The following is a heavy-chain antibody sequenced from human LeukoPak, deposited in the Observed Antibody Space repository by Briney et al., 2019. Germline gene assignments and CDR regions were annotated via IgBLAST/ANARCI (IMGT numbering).Heavy chain of an antibody. J-gene: IGHJ3*02. CDR1: GGSISSYY. CDR3: AGEYSSSWYRGGDAFDI. Sequence: PSDTLSLTCTVSGGSISSYYWSWIRQPAGKGLEWIGRIYTSGSTNYNPSLKSRVTISADKSKNQFSLKLSSVTAADTAVYYCAGEYSSSWYRGGDAFDIWGQGTMVTVSS. V-gene: IGHV4-4*07. CDR2: IYTSGST. D-gene: IGHD6-13*01.